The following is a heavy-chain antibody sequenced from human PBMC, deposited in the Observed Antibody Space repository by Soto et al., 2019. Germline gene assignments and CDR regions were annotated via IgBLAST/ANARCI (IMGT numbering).Heavy chain of an antibody. J-gene: IGHJ4*02. D-gene: IGHD1-1*01. Sequence: QVQLVQSGAEVEEPGASVKVSCKASGYNFNDYFMHWMRQAPGQGLEWMGWIRPKSGETKYDQKFEGGVTMTSDTSISTAYMQLTMVTSDDTAVYFCAADTGADTFDYWGQGTLVTVST. CDR2: IRPKSGET. CDR3: AADTGADTFDY. CDR1: GYNFNDYF. V-gene: IGHV1-2*02.